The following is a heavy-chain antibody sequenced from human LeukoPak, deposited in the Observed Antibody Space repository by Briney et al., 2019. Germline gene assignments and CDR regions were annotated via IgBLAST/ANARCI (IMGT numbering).Heavy chain of an antibody. V-gene: IGHV1-2*02. D-gene: IGHD5-12*01. Sequence: ASVKVSCKASGYTFTGYYMHWVRQAPGQGLEWMGWINPNSGGTNYAQKFQGRVTMTRDTSISTAYMELSRLRSDDTAVYYCARDKDIVAANYYYYMDVWGKGTTVTISS. CDR1: GYTFTGYY. J-gene: IGHJ6*03. CDR3: ARDKDIVAANYYYYMDV. CDR2: INPNSGGT.